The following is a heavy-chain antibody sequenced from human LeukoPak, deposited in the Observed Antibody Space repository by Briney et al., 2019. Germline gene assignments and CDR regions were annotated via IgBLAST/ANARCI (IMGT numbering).Heavy chain of an antibody. V-gene: IGHV4-34*01. J-gene: IGHJ3*02. CDR2: INHSGST. D-gene: IGHD2/OR15-2a*01. CDR3: ARELSEIENDAFDI. Sequence: SETLSLTCAVYGGSFSGYYWSWIRQPPGKGLEWIGEINHSGSTNYNPSLKSRVTISVDTSKNQFSLKLSSVTAADTAVYYCARELSEIENDAFDIGGQGTMVTVSS. CDR1: GGSFSGYY.